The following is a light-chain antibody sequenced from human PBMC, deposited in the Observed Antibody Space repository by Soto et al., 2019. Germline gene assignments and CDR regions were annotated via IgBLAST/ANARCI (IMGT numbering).Light chain of an antibody. Sequence: EIVMTQSPATLPVSPGERATLSCRASQSVSSNLAWYQQKPGQAPRLLIYGASTRATGIPARFSGSGSGTEFTLAISSLQSEDFAIYYCHQYNTWPLTFGGGTKVDIK. CDR3: HQYNTWPLT. J-gene: IGKJ4*01. V-gene: IGKV3-15*01. CDR2: GAS. CDR1: QSVSSN.